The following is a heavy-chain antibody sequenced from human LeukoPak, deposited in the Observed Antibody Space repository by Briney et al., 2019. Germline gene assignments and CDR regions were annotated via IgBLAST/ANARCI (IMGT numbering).Heavy chain of an antibody. V-gene: IGHV3-66*01. Sequence: GGSLRFSCAAPGLIVSRNYMTWVRQAPGKGLEWLSVIYSDGSTHYADSVKGRFIISRDNSKNTLYLQMNTLRAEDTAVYYCARVTPPTDWGQGTRVTDPS. CDR3: ARVTPPTD. D-gene: IGHD1-14*01. CDR1: GLIVSRNY. CDR2: IYSDGST. J-gene: IGHJ4*02.